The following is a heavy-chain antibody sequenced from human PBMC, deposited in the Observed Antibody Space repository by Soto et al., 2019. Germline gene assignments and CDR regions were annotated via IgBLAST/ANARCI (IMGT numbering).Heavy chain of an antibody. J-gene: IGHJ4*02. V-gene: IGHV1-24*01. Sequence: ASVKVSCKVSGYTLTELSMHWVRQAPGKGLEWMRGFDPEDGETIYAQKFQGRVTMTEDTSTDTAYMELSSLRSEDTAVYYCATYVQYYYDSSGYETRPWGQGTLVTVSS. CDR1: GYTLTELS. CDR3: ATYVQYYYDSSGYETRP. CDR2: FDPEDGET. D-gene: IGHD3-22*01.